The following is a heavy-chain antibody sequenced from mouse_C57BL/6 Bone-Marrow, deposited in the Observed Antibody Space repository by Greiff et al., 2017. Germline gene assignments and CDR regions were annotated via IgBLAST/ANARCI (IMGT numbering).Heavy chain of an antibody. Sequence: VQLKQSGGGLVKPGGSLKLSCAASGFTFSSYALSWVRQTPEKRLEWVATISDGGSYTYYPDNVKGRFTISRDNAKHNLYLQMSHLKSEDTAMYYCARVRFDYWGQGTTLTVSS. V-gene: IGHV5-4*01. CDR1: GFTFSSYA. J-gene: IGHJ2*01. CDR3: ARVRFDY. CDR2: ISDGGSYT.